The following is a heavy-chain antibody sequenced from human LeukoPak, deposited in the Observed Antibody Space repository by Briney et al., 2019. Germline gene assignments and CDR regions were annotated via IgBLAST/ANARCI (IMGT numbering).Heavy chain of an antibody. CDR1: GYSFTSYW. D-gene: IGHD4-23*01. CDR2: IYPGDSDT. V-gene: IGHV5-51*01. CDR3: ARRVVDRTTEVTPGHYYYGMDV. Sequence: GESLKISCKGSGYSFTSYWIGWVRQMPGKGLEWMGIIYPGDSDTRYSPSFQGQVTISADKSISTAYLQWSSLKASDTAMYYCARRVVDRTTEVTPGHYYYGMDVWGQGTTVTVSS. J-gene: IGHJ6*02.